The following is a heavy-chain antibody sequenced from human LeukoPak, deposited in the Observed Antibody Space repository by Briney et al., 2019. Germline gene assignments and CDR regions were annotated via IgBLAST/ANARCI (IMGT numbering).Heavy chain of an antibody. D-gene: IGHD3/OR15-3a*01. J-gene: IGHJ4*02. Sequence: GGSLRLSCAASGFAFSGFAITWVRQAPGKGLEWVSGICDSSSNRYYGDSVKGRFTISRDNSKNTLYVQMHSLRAEDTAVYFCARGKVSSLWMYDFWGQGTLVTVSS. CDR2: ICDSSSNR. CDR1: GFAFSGFA. CDR3: ARGKVSSLWMYDF. V-gene: IGHV3-23*01.